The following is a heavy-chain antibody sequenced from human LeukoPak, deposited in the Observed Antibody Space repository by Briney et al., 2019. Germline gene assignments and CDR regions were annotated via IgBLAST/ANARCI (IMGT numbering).Heavy chain of an antibody. D-gene: IGHD1-1*01. J-gene: IGHJ5*02. Sequence: GGSLRLSCAASGFTSSDYYMSWIRQAPGKGLEWVSYISSSGSTIYYADSVKGRFTISRDNSRNTLYLQMNSLRADDTAVYYCAKGYGTTGTASSNWFDPWGQGTLVTVSS. V-gene: IGHV3-11*01. CDR2: ISSSGSTI. CDR3: AKGYGTTGTASSNWFDP. CDR1: GFTSSDYY.